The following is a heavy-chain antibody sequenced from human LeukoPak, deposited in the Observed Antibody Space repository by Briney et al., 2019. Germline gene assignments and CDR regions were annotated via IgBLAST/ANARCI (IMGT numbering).Heavy chain of an antibody. D-gene: IGHD2-15*01. Sequence: GGSLRLSCAASGFTFSSNYMSWVRQAPGKGLEWVSAISGSGGSTYYADSVKGRFTISRDNSKNTLYLQMNSLRAEDTAVYYCAKRVAATGGYWGQGTLVTVSS. J-gene: IGHJ4*02. V-gene: IGHV3-23*01. CDR1: GFTFSSNY. CDR2: ISGSGGST. CDR3: AKRVAATGGY.